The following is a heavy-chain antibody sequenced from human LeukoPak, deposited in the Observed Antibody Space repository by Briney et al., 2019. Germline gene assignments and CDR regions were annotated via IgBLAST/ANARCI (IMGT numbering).Heavy chain of an antibody. Sequence: PGGSLRLSCAASGFTFSSYAMHWVRQAPGKGLEWVAFIRYDGSNKYYADSVKGRFTISRDNSKNTLYLQMNSLRAEDTAVYYCAKDRGQQSADFDYWGQGTLVTVSS. CDR2: IRYDGSNK. CDR1: GFTFSSYA. J-gene: IGHJ4*02. V-gene: IGHV3-30*02. D-gene: IGHD6-13*01. CDR3: AKDRGQQSADFDY.